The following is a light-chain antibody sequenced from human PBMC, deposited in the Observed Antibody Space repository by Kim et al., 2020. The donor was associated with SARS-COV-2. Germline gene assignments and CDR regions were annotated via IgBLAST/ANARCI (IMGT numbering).Light chain of an antibody. CDR2: DVG. CDR3: SSYTTSSTVI. J-gene: IGLJ2*01. CDR1: SSDIGRYSY. V-gene: IGLV2-14*01. Sequence: QSALTQPASVSGSPGQSITVSCTGTSSDIGRYSYVSWYQQHPGKAPKLMIYDVGRRPSGVSTRFSGSRSGNTASLTISGLQAEDEADYYCSSYTTSSTVIFGGGTQLTFL.